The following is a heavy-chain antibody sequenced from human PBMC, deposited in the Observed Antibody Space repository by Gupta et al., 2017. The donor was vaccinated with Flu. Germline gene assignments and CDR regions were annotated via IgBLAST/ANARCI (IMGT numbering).Heavy chain of an antibody. CDR2: IIPILGIA. CDR3: ARGEGITIFGVVLTPFDP. CDR1: GGTFSSYT. D-gene: IGHD3-3*01. V-gene: IGHV1-69*02. Sequence: QVQLVQSGAEVKKPGSSVKISCKASGGTFSSYTISWVRQAPGQGLEWMGRIIPILGIANYAQKFQGSVTITADKSTSTAYMELSSLRSEETAVYYCARGEGITIFGVVLTPFDPWGQGTLVTVSS. J-gene: IGHJ5*02.